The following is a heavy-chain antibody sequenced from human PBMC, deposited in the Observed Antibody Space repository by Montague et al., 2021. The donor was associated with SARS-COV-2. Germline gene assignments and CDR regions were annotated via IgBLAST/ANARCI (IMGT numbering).Heavy chain of an antibody. CDR2: IYYSGST. D-gene: IGHD2-2*01. CDR1: GGSISSGGYY. CDR3: ATESLGYCSSTSCYGPHYCMDV. V-gene: IGHV4-31*03. Sequence: TLSLTCTVSGGSISSGGYYWSWIRQHPGKGLEWIGYIYYSGSTYYNPSLKSRVTISVDTSKNQFSLKLSSVTAADTAVYYCATESLGYCSSTSCYGPHYCMDVWGQGTTVTVSS. J-gene: IGHJ6*02.